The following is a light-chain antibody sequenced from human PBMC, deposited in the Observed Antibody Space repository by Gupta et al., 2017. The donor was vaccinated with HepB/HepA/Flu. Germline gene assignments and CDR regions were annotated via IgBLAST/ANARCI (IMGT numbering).Light chain of an antibody. CDR3: QQYGSPWT. Sequence: IVLTQSPGTLSLSPGERATLSCRASQSVSSSLAWYQQKPGQAPRLLIYGASSRATGIPDRFSGSGSGTDFTLTISRLEPEDFAVYYCQQYGSPWTFGQGTKVEIK. CDR2: GAS. V-gene: IGKV3-20*01. CDR1: QSVSSS. J-gene: IGKJ1*01.